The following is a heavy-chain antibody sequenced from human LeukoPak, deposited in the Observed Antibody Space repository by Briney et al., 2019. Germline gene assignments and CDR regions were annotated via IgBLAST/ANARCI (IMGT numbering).Heavy chain of an antibody. Sequence: PGGSLRLSCAASGFTFSDHYMNWVRQAPGKGLEWVGRTRNKVNSYTTEYAASVKGRFTISRDDSKNSLYLQMNSLRAEDTAVYYCAKEGQQWLDYYFDYWGQGTLVTVSS. CDR2: TRNKVNSYTT. CDR3: AKEGQQWLDYYFDY. D-gene: IGHD6-19*01. J-gene: IGHJ4*02. V-gene: IGHV3-72*01. CDR1: GFTFSDHY.